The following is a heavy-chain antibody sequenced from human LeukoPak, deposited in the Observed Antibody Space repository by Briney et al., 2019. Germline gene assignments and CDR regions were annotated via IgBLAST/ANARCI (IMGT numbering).Heavy chain of an antibody. V-gene: IGHV3-74*01. D-gene: IGHD2-15*01. J-gene: IGHJ4*02. CDR1: GFTVSRHW. Sequence: GGSLRLSCAASGFTVSRHWMHWVRQAPGKGLVWISRINSDGRVTDYADFVKGRFTISRDISTNTLYLQMNSLRAEDTAIYYCVRGCSDTCYRFDYWGQGTLVTVSS. CDR3: VRGCSDTCYRFDY. CDR2: INSDGRVT.